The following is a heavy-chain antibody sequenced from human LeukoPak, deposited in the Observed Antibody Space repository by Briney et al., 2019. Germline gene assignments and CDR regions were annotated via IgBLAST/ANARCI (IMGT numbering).Heavy chain of an antibody. CDR1: GFTFSSYG. Sequence: PGGSLRLSCAASGFTFSSYGMHWVRQAPGKGLEWVAFIRYDGSNKYYADSVKGRFTISRDNSKNTLYLQMNSLRAEDTAVYYCAKDRYCSSTSCRDFDYWGQGTLVTVSS. CDR2: IRYDGSNK. V-gene: IGHV3-30*02. D-gene: IGHD2-2*01. J-gene: IGHJ4*02. CDR3: AKDRYCSSTSCRDFDY.